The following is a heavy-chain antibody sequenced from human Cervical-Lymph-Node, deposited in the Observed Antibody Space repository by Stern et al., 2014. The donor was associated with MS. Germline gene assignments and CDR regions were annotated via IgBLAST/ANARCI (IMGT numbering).Heavy chain of an antibody. CDR1: GLTLSDFY. Sequence: VQLVESGGGLVRPGGSLRLSCAASGLTLSDFYMGWVRQAPGEGLLWVSYISGGGKTTTYSASVKGRFTISRDNAKNSLFLQMNALTAEDTAVYYCVKFKRTMVFGMARPDALEVWGQGTLVTVSS. CDR3: VKFKRTMVFGMARPDALEV. J-gene: IGHJ3*01. D-gene: IGHD1/OR15-1a*01. V-gene: IGHV3-11*01. CDR2: ISGGGKTT.